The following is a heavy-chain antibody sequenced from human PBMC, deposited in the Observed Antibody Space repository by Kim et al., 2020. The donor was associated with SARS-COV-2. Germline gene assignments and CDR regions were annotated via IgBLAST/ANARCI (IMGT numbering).Heavy chain of an antibody. CDR2: IKQDGSEK. CDR1: GFTFSSYW. J-gene: IGHJ6*02. Sequence: GGSLRLSCAASGFTFSSYWMSWVRQAPGKGLEWVAHIKQDGSEKYSVYSVKGRFTISRDNAKNSLYLQLNSLSSEDTAVYYCAVGLFRYYGMDVWGHGTT. V-gene: IGHV3-7*01. D-gene: IGHD1-26*01. CDR3: AVGLFRYYGMDV.